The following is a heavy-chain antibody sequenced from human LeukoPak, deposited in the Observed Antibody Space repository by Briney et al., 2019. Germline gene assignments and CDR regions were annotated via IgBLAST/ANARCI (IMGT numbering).Heavy chain of an antibody. J-gene: IGHJ4*02. V-gene: IGHV4-39*01. CDR1: GDSVSSTSYY. CDR2: NLYSVTS. Sequence: PSETLSLTRSVSGDSVSSTSYYWGWIRQSPGKGLEWTASNLYSVTSYYNPSFMSRITISVDTSNNQLSLRLTSVTAADTAVYYCARLRDARWLLEYWGQGTLVTVSS. CDR3: ARLRDARWLLEY. D-gene: IGHD4-23*01.